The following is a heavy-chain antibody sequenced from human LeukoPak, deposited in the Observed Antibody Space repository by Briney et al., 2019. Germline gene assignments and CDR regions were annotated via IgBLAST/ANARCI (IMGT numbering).Heavy chain of an antibody. V-gene: IGHV1-69*06. Sequence: SVKVSCKASGGTFSSYATSWGRQAPGQGLEWMGGIIPIFGTANYAQKFQGRVTITADKSTSTAYMELSSLRSEDTAVYYCARWQITIDAFDIWGQGTMVTVSS. D-gene: IGHD1-20*01. J-gene: IGHJ3*02. CDR2: IIPIFGTA. CDR1: GGTFSSYA. CDR3: ARWQITIDAFDI.